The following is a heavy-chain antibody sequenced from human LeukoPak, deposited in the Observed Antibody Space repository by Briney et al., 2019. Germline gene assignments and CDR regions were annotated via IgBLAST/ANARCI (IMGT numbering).Heavy chain of an antibody. CDR3: AKFFTGEYVRAFDV. CDR2: ISCDGSNK. Sequence: GGSLRLSCAASGFTFSSYGMHWLRQAPGKGLEWVAVISCDGSNKYYADSVKARFTISRYNSKNTLYLQMNSLRAHDTAAYYCAKFFTGEYVRAFDVWGQGTMVTVPS. J-gene: IGHJ3*01. V-gene: IGHV3-30*18. D-gene: IGHD3-10*02. CDR1: GFTFSSYG.